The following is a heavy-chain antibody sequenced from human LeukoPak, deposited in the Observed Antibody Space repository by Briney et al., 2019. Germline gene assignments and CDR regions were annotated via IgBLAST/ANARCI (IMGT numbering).Heavy chain of an antibody. CDR1: GFTFSNNA. J-gene: IGHJ4*02. V-gene: IGHV3-23*01. CDR3: ARYSGSYYYPPAWDL. CDR2: TSTSGGSA. D-gene: IGHD1-26*01. Sequence: GGSLRLSCAASGFTFSNNAMSWVRQAPGKGLEWVSATSTSGGSAYYADSVRGRFTISRDNSKNTLYLQMDSLRADDTAVYYCARYSGSYYYPPAWDLWGQGTLVTVSS.